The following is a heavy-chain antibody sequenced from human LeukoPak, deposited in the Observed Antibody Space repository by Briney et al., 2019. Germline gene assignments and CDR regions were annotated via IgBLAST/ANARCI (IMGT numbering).Heavy chain of an antibody. J-gene: IGHJ4*02. CDR3: ARGRPRGWLQLIFDY. V-gene: IGHV1-46*01. D-gene: IGHD5-24*01. CDR2: INPSGGST. Sequence: ASVKVSCKASGYTFTSYYMHWVRQAPGQGLEWMGIINPSGGSTSYAQKFQGRVTMTRDTSTSTVYMELSSLRSEDTAVYYCARGRPRGWLQLIFDYWGQGTLVTVSS. CDR1: GYTFTSYY.